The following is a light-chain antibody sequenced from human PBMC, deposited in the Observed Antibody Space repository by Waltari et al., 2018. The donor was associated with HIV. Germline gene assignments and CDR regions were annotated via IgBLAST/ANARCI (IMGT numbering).Light chain of an antibody. J-gene: IGLJ2*01. CDR3: SSYAGSNSVV. CDR1: SSDVGGYNY. V-gene: IGLV2-8*01. CDR2: EVS. Sequence: QSALTQPPSASGSPGQSVTIPCTGPSSDVGGYNYVSWYQQHPGKAPKLMIYEVSKLPSGVPDRFSGSKSGNTASLTVSGLQAEDEADYYCSSYAGSNSVVFGGGTKLTVL.